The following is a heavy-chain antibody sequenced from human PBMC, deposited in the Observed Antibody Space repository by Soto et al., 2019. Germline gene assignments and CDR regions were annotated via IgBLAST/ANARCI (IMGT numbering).Heavy chain of an antibody. V-gene: IGHV1-2*02. Sequence: ASVKVSCKASGFSFTGYYIHWLRQAPGQGLEWMGWINAHSGGTEYAQKFQGRVTLTRDTSIATAYLQMNSLRAEDTAVYYCAKTAEAVAGTVYDSWGQGTLVTVSS. CDR1: GFSFTGYY. CDR3: AKTAEAVAGTVYDS. J-gene: IGHJ4*02. CDR2: INAHSGGT. D-gene: IGHD6-19*01.